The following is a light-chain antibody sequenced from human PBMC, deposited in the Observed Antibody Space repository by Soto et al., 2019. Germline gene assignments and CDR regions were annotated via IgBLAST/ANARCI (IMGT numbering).Light chain of an antibody. CDR3: QQRYSWFT. J-gene: IGKJ5*01. V-gene: IGKV3-11*01. Sequence: EIVLTQSPVTLSLSPGERATLSCMTSQSVSRYLAWYQQKPGQAPRLLIYDASDLAPGIPARFSGSGSGTDFTLTISSLEPEDCAVYYCQQRYSWFTFGQGTRLEIK. CDR1: QSVSRY. CDR2: DAS.